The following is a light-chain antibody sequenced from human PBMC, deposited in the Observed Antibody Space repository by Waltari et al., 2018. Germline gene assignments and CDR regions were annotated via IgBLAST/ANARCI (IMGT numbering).Light chain of an antibody. Sequence: IVLTQSQDTLSLSAGQRATLSCRASQTINKNFLVWYQQKPGQAPRLLIHGASSMATGFPDRFSGGESGTDFTLTISRLEPEDVAVYYCQQYDGSILTFGGGTKVEI. J-gene: IGKJ4*01. V-gene: IGKV3-20*01. CDR2: GAS. CDR1: QTINKNF. CDR3: QQYDGSILT.